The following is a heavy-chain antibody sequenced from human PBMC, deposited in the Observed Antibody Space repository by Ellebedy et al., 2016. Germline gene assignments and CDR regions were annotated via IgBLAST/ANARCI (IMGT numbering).Heavy chain of an antibody. J-gene: IGHJ4*02. CDR3: ARKWDVGDYHFDY. Sequence: LRLSXTVSGGSISSYYWSWIRQHPGKGLEWIGYIYYSGTTYYNPSLKSRLYMSVDTSKNQFSLRLTSVTAADTAVYYCARKWDVGDYHFDYWGQGALVTVSS. CDR2: IYYSGTT. V-gene: IGHV4-30-4*08. D-gene: IGHD4-17*01. CDR1: GGSISSYY.